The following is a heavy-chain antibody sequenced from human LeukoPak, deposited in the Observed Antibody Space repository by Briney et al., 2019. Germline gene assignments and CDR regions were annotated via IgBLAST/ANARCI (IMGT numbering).Heavy chain of an antibody. CDR1: GFTFSNYG. CDR2: ISGSGGST. Sequence: PGGSLRLSCAASGFTFSNYGMSWVRQAPGKGLEWVSGISGSGGSTYYADSVKGRFTVSRDNSKNTLYLQMNSLRAEDTAVYYXAKEPTVITRYMDVWGKGTTVTISS. J-gene: IGHJ6*03. D-gene: IGHD4-23*01. V-gene: IGHV3-23*01. CDR3: AKEPTVITRYMDV.